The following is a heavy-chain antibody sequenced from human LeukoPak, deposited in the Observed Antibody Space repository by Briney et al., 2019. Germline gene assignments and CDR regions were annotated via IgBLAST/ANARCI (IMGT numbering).Heavy chain of an antibody. D-gene: IGHD3-22*01. V-gene: IGHV4-4*02. CDR1: GGSISSSNW. J-gene: IGHJ4*02. CDR2: IYHSGST. CDR3: ARYYDSSGYAPSWYFDY. Sequence: SGTLSLTCAVSGGSISSSNWWSWVRQPPGKGLEWIGEIYHSGSTNYNPSLKSRVTISVDTSKNQFSLKLSSVTAADTAVYYCARYYDSSGYAPSWYFDYWGQGTLVTVSS.